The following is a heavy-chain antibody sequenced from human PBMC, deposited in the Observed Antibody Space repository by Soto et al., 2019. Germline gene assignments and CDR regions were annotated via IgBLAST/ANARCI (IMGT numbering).Heavy chain of an antibody. CDR2: TRNKANSYTT. J-gene: IGHJ6*03. Sequence: GGSLRLSCAASGFTFSDHYMDWVRQAPGKGLEWVGRTRNKANSYTTEYAASVNGRFTISRDDSKNSLYLQMNSLKTEDTAVYYCARDTGDQTNENYYYYYYMDVWGKGTTVTVSS. CDR3: ARDTGDQTNENYYYYYYMDV. CDR1: GFTFSDHY. D-gene: IGHD2-21*02. V-gene: IGHV3-72*01.